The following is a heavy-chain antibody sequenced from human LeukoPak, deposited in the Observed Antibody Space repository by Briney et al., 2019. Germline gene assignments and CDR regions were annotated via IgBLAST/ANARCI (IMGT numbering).Heavy chain of an antibody. V-gene: IGHV3-21*01. CDR2: ICPSATCI. J-gene: IGHJ4*02. D-gene: IGHD4-17*01. CDR3: ATWDDYGDFVDFEY. Sequence: GSLRVSCVGSGFTFTSYTMYWVRQAPGKGLERVASICPSATCINYAHAVRGRFTISRDAAKKTAYLHMNSLTADDTAVYFCATWDDYGDFVDFEYWGQGTLVTVSS. CDR1: GFTFTSYT.